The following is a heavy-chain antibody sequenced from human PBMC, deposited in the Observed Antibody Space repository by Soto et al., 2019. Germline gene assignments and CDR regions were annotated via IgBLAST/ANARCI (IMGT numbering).Heavy chain of an antibody. CDR1: GVSISSSSKY. V-gene: IGHV4-39*01. CDR2: IYYSKYT. Sequence: SEALSLTCTVSGVSISSSSKYWVWIRQTPGKGLEWIGSIYYSKYTYYNPSVKSRVAISVYTSKDQASLRLSSVTAADTAVYYCARYDDYDRSGYYSHFHNWGQGALVTVSS. J-gene: IGHJ4*02. D-gene: IGHD3-22*01. CDR3: ARYDDYDRSGYYSHFHN.